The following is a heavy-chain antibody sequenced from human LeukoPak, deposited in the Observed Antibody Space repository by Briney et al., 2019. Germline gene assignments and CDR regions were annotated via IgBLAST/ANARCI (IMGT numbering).Heavy chain of an antibody. V-gene: IGHV4-4*07. CDR3: AREGKGGYYGSGSYYRKTPPHSYFDY. CDR2: IYTSGST. CDR1: GGSISSYY. Sequence: SETLSLTCTVSGGSISSYYWSWIRQPAGKGLEWLGRIYTSGSTNYNPSLKSRVTMSVDTSKNQFSLKLSSVTAADTAVYYCAREGKGGYYGSGSYYRKTPPHSYFDYWGQGTLVTVSS. J-gene: IGHJ4*02. D-gene: IGHD3-10*01.